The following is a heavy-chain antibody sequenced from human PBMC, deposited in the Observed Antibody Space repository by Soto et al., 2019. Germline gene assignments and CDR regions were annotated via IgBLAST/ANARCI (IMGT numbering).Heavy chain of an antibody. Sequence: QVQLVQSGAEVKKPGASVRVSCKASGYTFSSYGISWVRQAPGQGLEWMGWINVYNGNTNYAQKLQGRVTMTTDTSTSTAYMELMSLRSDDTAVYFCARAYIMFYYYYYMDVWGKGTTVTVSS. CDR3: ARAYIMFYYYYYMDV. J-gene: IGHJ6*03. CDR1: GYTFSSYG. V-gene: IGHV1-18*01. CDR2: INVYNGNT. D-gene: IGHD3-10*02.